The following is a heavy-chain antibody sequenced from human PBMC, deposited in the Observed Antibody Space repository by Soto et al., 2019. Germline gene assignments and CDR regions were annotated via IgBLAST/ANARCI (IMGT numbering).Heavy chain of an antibody. D-gene: IGHD3-3*01. CDR1: GYTFTGYY. V-gene: IGHV1-2*04. J-gene: IGHJ4*02. Sequence: GSVKVSCKASGYTFTGYYMHWVRQAPGQGLEWMGWINPNSGGTNYAQKFQGWVTMTRDTSISTAYMELSRLRSDDTAVYYCARGPITIFGVVIEPLSKVLWEPFDYWGQGTLVTVSS. CDR3: ARGPITIFGVVIEPLSKVLWEPFDY. CDR2: INPNSGGT.